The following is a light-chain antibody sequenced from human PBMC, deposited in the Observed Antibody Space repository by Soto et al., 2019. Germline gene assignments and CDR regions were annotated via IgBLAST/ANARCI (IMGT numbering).Light chain of an antibody. CDR2: LNSDGSH. J-gene: IGLJ2*01. CDR3: QTWGTGIRV. CDR1: SGHSSYA. V-gene: IGLV4-69*01. Sequence: QPVLTQSPSASASLGASVKLTCTLSSGHSSYAIAWHQQQPEKGPRYLMKLNSDGSHSKGDGIPDRFSGSSSGAERYLTISSXXXXDXXDYYCQTWGTGIRVFGGGTKLTVL.